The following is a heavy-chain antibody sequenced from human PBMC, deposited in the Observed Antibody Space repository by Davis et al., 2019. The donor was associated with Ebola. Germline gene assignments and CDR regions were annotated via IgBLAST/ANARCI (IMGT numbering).Heavy chain of an antibody. CDR3: ARAGFGSTWFDC. Sequence: GESLKISCAASGFTFRSYDMHWVRQATGKGLVWVSAIGAAGDTYYPVSVKGRFTISRENAKNSLYLQMNSLRAEDTAVYYCARAGFGSTWFDCWGQGILVTVSS. V-gene: IGHV3-13*01. CDR2: IGAAGDT. D-gene: IGHD6-13*01. CDR1: GFTFRSYD. J-gene: IGHJ5*01.